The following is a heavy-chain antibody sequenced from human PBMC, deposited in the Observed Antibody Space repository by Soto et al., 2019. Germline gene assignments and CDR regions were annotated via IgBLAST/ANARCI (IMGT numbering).Heavy chain of an antibody. CDR3: ARESEDLTSNFDY. J-gene: IGHJ4*02. CDR1: GFTFTRYS. V-gene: IGHV3-21*06. Sequence: GSLRLSCAVSGFTFTRYSMNWVRQAPGKGLEWVSSISSTTNYIYYGDSMKGRFTISRDNAKNSLYLEMNSLRAEDTAVYYCARESEDLTSNFDYWGQGTLVTVSS. CDR2: ISSTTNYI.